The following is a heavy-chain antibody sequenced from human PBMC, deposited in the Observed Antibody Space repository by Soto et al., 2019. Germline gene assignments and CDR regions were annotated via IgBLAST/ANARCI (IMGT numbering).Heavy chain of an antibody. J-gene: IGHJ5*02. CDR2: IIPILGIA. Sequence: QVQLVQSGAEVKKPGSSVKVSCKASGGTFSSYTISWVRQAPGQGLEWMGRIIPILGIANYAQKFQGRVTITADKSTSTAYMELSSLRSEDTAVYYCAGCSGGSCYSERFDPWCQGPLVTVSS. V-gene: IGHV1-69*02. CDR1: GGTFSSYT. CDR3: AGCSGGSCYSERFDP. D-gene: IGHD2-15*01.